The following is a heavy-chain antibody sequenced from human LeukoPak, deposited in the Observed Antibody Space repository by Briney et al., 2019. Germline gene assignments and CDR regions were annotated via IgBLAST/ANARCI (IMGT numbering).Heavy chain of an antibody. V-gene: IGHV3-33*05. CDR3: TRGGDPSIAARRRWFDP. CDR1: GFTFSTYG. D-gene: IGHD6-6*01. J-gene: IGHJ5*02. Sequence: GGSLRLSCAASGFTFSTYGMHWVRQAPGKGLEWVAVVSFDSNNLYYADSVKGRFTTSRDNSKNTVYLQMNSLRAEDTAVYYCTRGGDPSIAARRRWFDPWGQGTLVTVSS. CDR2: VSFDSNNL.